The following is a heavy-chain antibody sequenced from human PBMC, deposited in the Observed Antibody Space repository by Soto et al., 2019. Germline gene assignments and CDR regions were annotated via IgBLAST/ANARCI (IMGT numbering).Heavy chain of an antibody. CDR2: IYYSGST. CDR1: GGSISSGGYH. CDR3: AREGGSSGYYYADY. V-gene: IGHV4-31*03. Sequence: ASETLSLTCTVSGGSISSGGYHWSWIRQHPGKGLEWIGYIYYSGSTYYNPSLKSRVTISVDTSKNQFSLKLSSVTAADTAVYYCAREGGSSGYYYADYWGQGTLVTVSS. D-gene: IGHD3-22*01. J-gene: IGHJ4*02.